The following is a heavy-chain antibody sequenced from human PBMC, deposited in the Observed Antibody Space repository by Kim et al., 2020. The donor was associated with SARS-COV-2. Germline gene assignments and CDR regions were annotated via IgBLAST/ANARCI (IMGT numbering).Heavy chain of an antibody. CDR3: ASGLNWNYVGYDYYYMDV. D-gene: IGHD1-7*01. Sequence: KGRFTISRDNAKNSLYLQMNSLRAEDTAVYYCASGLNWNYVGYDYYYMDVWGKGTTVTVSS. V-gene: IGHV3-11*06. J-gene: IGHJ6*03.